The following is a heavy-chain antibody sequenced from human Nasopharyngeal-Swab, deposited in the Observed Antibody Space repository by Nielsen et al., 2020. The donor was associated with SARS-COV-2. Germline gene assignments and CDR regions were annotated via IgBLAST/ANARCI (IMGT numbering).Heavy chain of an antibody. CDR2: ISSSGSTI. CDR1: GFTFSSYE. J-gene: IGHJ4*02. D-gene: IGHD2-2*01. CDR3: ARDKGRCSSTSCYVDY. V-gene: IGHV3-48*03. Sequence: GESLKISCAASGFTFSSYEMNWVRQAPGKGLEWVSYISSSGSTIYYADSVKGRFTISRDNAKNSLYLQMNSLRAEDTAVYYCARDKGRCSSTSCYVDYWGQGTLVTVSS.